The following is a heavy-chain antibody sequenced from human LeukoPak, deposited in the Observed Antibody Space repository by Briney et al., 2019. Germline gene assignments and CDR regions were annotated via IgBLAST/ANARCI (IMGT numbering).Heavy chain of an antibody. D-gene: IGHD3-22*01. V-gene: IGHV4-59*12. J-gene: IGHJ3*02. Sequence: PSETLSLTCTVSGDSISSYYWTWVRQPPGKGLEWIGYMHYSGSTNYNPSLKSRVTISVDTSKNQFSLDLTSVTAADTAVYYCARDSAGYYDSSGYSPGDAFDIWGQGTMVTVSS. CDR3: ARDSAGYYDSSGYSPGDAFDI. CDR2: MHYSGST. CDR1: GDSISSYY.